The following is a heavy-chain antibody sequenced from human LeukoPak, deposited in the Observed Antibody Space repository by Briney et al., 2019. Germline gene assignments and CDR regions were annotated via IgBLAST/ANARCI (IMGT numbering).Heavy chain of an antibody. CDR1: GGSFSGYY. J-gene: IGHJ4*02. D-gene: IGHD2-21*01. Sequence: PSETLSLTCAVYGGSFSGYYWGWIRQPPGKGLEWIGSIFYSGSTYYNPSLKSRVTISVDTSNNQFSLKLTSVTAADTAMYYCATQILLCHYYWGQGTLVTVSS. V-gene: IGHV4-34*12. CDR2: IFYSGST. CDR3: ATQILLCHYY.